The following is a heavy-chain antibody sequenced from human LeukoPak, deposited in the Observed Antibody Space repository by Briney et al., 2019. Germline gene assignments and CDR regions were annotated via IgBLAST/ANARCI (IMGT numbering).Heavy chain of an antibody. D-gene: IGHD3-10*01. V-gene: IGHV3-21*01. CDR2: ISSSSSYI. Sequence: NPGGSLRLSCAASGFTFSSYSMNWVRQAPGKGLEWVSSISSSSSYIYYADSVKGRFTISRDNAKNSLYLQMNSLRAEDTAVYYCARDQMVRGVYGMDVWGQGTTVTVSS. J-gene: IGHJ6*02. CDR1: GFTFSSYS. CDR3: ARDQMVRGVYGMDV.